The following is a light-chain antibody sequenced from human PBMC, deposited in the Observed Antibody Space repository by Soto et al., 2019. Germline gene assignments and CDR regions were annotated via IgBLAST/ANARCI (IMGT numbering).Light chain of an antibody. Sequence: VGTQSAATVSVSPGERAPLSCRAIQSVSSALAWYQQKRGQAPRLLIYGASSRATGIPDRFSGSGSGTDFTLTISSLQPEDFAVYYCQQYGRSPTTFGQGTKVDIK. CDR1: QSVSSA. CDR3: QQYGRSPTT. V-gene: IGKV3-20*01. CDR2: GAS. J-gene: IGKJ1*01.